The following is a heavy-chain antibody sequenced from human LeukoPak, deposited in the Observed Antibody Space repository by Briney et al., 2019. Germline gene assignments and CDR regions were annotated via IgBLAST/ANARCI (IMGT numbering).Heavy chain of an antibody. D-gene: IGHD1-1*01. J-gene: IGHJ4*02. CDR1: GFTFSSYW. Sequence: PGGSLRHSCAASGFTFSSYWMSWIRQAPGKGLEWVANIKQDGSDKYYVDSVKGRFTISRDNPKNSLYLQMNSLRAEDTAVYYCAREGVGTFDYWGQGTLVTVSS. CDR2: IKQDGSDK. CDR3: AREGVGTFDY. V-gene: IGHV3-7*04.